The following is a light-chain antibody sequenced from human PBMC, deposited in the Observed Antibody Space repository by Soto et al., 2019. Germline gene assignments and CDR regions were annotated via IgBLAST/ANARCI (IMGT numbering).Light chain of an antibody. V-gene: IGKV3-11*01. Sequence: EIVLTQSPATLSLSPGERATLSCRASQSVSRYLAWFQQKPGQAPRLLIYGVSNRATGIPARFSGSGSGTDFTLTISSLEPEDFAGYYCQQYAASPRTFGQGTQVEVK. CDR3: QQYAASPRT. CDR2: GVS. J-gene: IGKJ1*01. CDR1: QSVSRY.